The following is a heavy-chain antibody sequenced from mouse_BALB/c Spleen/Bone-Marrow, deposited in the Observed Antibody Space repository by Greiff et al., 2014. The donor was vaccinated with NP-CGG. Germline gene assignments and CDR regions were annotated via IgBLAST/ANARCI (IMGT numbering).Heavy chain of an antibody. CDR2: IDPANGNT. V-gene: IGHV14-3*02. D-gene: IGHD1-1*01. CDR3: AIYYYGSSGFAY. CDR1: GFNIKDTY. J-gene: IGHJ3*01. Sequence: EVQLQQSGAELVKPGASVKLSCTASGFNIKDTYMHWVKQRPEQGLERIGRIDPANGNTKYDPKFQGKATITADTSSNTAYLQLSSLTSEDTAVYYCAIYYYGSSGFAYWGQGTLVTVSA.